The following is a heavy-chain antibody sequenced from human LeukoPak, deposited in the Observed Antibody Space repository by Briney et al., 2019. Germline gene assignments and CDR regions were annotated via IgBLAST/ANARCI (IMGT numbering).Heavy chain of an antibody. CDR1: GGSINSYY. CDR2: IYSSGST. V-gene: IGHV4-59*01. Sequence: PSETLSLTCTVPGGSINSYYWSWIRQSPGKGLEWIGCIYSSGSTNYNPSLMSRLTISVDTAKNQFSLKLSSVTAADTAVYYCSIRRNWYFDLWGRGTLVTVSS. J-gene: IGHJ2*01. CDR3: SIRRNWYFDL. D-gene: IGHD2-21*01.